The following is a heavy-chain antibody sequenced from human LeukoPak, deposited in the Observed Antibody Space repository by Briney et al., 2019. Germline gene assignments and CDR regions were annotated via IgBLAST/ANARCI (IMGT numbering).Heavy chain of an antibody. CDR1: GGSISSSSYY. D-gene: IGHD2-2*01. CDR2: IYYSGST. J-gene: IGHJ3*02. Sequence: SETLSLTCTVSGGSISSSSYYWGWIRQPPGKGLEWIGSIYYSGSTYYNPSLKSRVTISVDTSKNQFSLKLSSVSAADTAVYYCARGLGYCSSTSCPDAFDIWGKGQWSPSLQ. V-gene: IGHV4-39*07. CDR3: ARGLGYCSSTSCPDAFDI.